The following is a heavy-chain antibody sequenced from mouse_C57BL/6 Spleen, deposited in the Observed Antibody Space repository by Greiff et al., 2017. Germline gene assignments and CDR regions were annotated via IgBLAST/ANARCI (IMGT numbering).Heavy chain of an antibody. CDR3: ARTNDYDMRYYFDY. J-gene: IGHJ2*02. D-gene: IGHD2-4*01. CDR1: GFSLTSYG. CDR2: IWSGGST. V-gene: IGHV2-2*01. Sequence: QVQLQQSGPGLVQPSQSLYITCTVSGFSLTSYGVHWVRQSPGKGLEWLGVIWSGGSTDYNAAFISRLSISKDNSKSQVFFKMNSLQADDTSIYYCARTNDYDMRYYFDYWGQGTSLTVSS.